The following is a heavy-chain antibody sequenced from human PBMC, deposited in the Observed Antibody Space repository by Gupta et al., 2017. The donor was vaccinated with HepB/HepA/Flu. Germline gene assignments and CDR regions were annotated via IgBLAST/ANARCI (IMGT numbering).Heavy chain of an antibody. CDR1: GLR. CDR2: IKSKTDGGTT. Sequence: EVQLVESGGGLVKPGGSLSLSCAASGLRMSWVRQGPGKGLEWVGRIKSKTDGGTTDYAAPVKGRFTISRDDSKNTLYLQMNSLKSEDTAVYSCTTDALRGYDYDYFDYWGQGTLVTVSS. CDR3: TTDALRGYDYDYFDY. D-gene: IGHD5-12*01. J-gene: IGHJ4*02. V-gene: IGHV3-15*01.